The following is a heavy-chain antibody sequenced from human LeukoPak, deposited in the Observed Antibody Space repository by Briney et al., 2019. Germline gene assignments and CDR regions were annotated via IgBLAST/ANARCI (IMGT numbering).Heavy chain of an antibody. CDR1: GFIFSSYA. V-gene: IGHV3-30*04. CDR3: ATSISVAENAFDI. CDR2: ISYDGTNK. J-gene: IGHJ3*02. D-gene: IGHD6-19*01. Sequence: GGSLRLSCAASGFIFSSYAVDWVRQAPGKGLAWVASISYDGTNKYYADSVKGRFTTSRDDSKNTLYLQMHSLRTEDTAVYYCATSISVAENAFDIWGQGTMVTVSS.